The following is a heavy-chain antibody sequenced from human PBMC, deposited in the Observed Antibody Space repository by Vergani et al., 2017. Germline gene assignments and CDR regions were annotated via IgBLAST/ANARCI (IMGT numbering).Heavy chain of an antibody. Sequence: QVQLVESGGGVVQPGRSLRLSCAASGFTFSSYAMHWVRQAPGKGLEWVAVISYDGSNKYYADSVKGRFTISRDNSKNTLYLQMNSLRAEDTAVYYCARCDRGESITMVRGHVDYWGQGTLVTVSS. CDR3: ARCDRGESITMVRGHVDY. CDR1: GFTFSSYA. V-gene: IGHV3-30-3*01. D-gene: IGHD3-10*01. CDR2: ISYDGSNK. J-gene: IGHJ4*02.